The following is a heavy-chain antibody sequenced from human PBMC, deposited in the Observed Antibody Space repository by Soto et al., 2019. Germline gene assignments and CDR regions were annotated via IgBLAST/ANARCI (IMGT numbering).Heavy chain of an antibody. Sequence: QVQLQESGPGLVKTSETLSLTCTVSGGSISSTNYYWGWIRQPPGKGLEWIGSIYYTGTTFYNPSLKSRVTLASQTPKNKFSLKVTSVTAADTAVYYCARHDFYGTGSYYRKGFDYYFGLDVWGQGTRVNVSS. CDR2: IYYTGTT. V-gene: IGHV4-39*01. D-gene: IGHD3-10*01. CDR1: GGSISSTNYY. CDR3: ARHDFYGTGSYYRKGFDYYFGLDV. J-gene: IGHJ6*02.